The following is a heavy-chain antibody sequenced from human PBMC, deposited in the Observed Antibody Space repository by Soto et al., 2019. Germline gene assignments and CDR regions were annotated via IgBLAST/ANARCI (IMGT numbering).Heavy chain of an antibody. V-gene: IGHV1-18*01. J-gene: IGHJ6*02. CDR1: GYTFTNYG. CDR3: ARDGFYVGSGRDSYAYSPPRYSAMDV. CDR2: ISAYNDDT. D-gene: IGHD5-18*01. Sequence: QVQLVQSGTEVKKPGASVKVSCKTSGYTFTNYGISWVRQAPGQGLEWMGWISAYNDDTKYAQKLQGRVTMTTATSTRTAYMELRSLRSDDTAIYYCARDGFYVGSGRDSYAYSPPRYSAMDVWGQGTRSPSP.